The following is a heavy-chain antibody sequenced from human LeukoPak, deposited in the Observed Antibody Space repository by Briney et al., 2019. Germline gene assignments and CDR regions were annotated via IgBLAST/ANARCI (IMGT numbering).Heavy chain of an antibody. CDR1: GFTFDDYA. CDR3: ARLTGAASGTYYFDY. V-gene: IGHV3-9*01. Sequence: GGSLRLSCAASGFTFDDYAMYWVRQAPGKGLEWVSGVSWYSRIIDYADSVKGRFTISRDNAKTSLYLQMNSLRSEDTAFYYCARLTGAASGTYYFDYWGQGTLVTVSS. J-gene: IGHJ4*02. CDR2: VSWYSRII. D-gene: IGHD1-26*01.